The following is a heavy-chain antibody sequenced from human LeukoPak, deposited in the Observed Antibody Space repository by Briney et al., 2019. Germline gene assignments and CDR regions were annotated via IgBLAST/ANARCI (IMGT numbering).Heavy chain of an antibody. CDR3: AREGCSGGSCYSAPPSWFDP. V-gene: IGHV1-2*02. Sequence: ASVKVSCKASGYTFTGYYMHWVRQAPGQGLEWMGWINPNSGGTNYAQKFQGRVTMTRDTSISTAYMELSRLRSDDTAVYYCAREGCSGGSCYSAPPSWFDPWGQGTLVTVSS. D-gene: IGHD2-15*01. J-gene: IGHJ5*02. CDR1: GYTFTGYY. CDR2: INPNSGGT.